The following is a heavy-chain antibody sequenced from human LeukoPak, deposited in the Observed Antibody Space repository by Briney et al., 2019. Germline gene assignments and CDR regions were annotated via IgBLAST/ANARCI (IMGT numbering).Heavy chain of an antibody. J-gene: IGHJ3*01. V-gene: IGHV3-74*01. Sequence: GRSQTLSCAPSAFTFGTNWLHCVSQGPGEGLVWVSRINSDGTNTRYADFVKGRFTISRDNAQNTLYIQMDSLRDEDTAVYYCAREDDDWGPNTLDVWGQGTVVTVSS. CDR1: AFTFGTNW. D-gene: IGHD7-27*01. CDR2: INSDGTNT. CDR3: AREDDDWGPNTLDV.